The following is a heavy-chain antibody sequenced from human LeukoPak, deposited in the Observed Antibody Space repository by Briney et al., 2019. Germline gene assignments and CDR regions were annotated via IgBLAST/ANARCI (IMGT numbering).Heavy chain of an antibody. D-gene: IGHD6-19*01. V-gene: IGHV1-69*05. CDR1: GGTFSSYA. J-gene: IGHJ4*02. CDR2: IIPIFGTA. CDR3: ARGARSYRSGWYYNERGDY. Sequence: RASVKVSCKASGGTFSSYAISWVRQAPGQGLEWMGGIIPIFGTANYAQKFQARVTLTRDTSISTAYMELTRLTSDDTAVYYCARGARSYRSGWYYNERGDYWGQGTLVTVSS.